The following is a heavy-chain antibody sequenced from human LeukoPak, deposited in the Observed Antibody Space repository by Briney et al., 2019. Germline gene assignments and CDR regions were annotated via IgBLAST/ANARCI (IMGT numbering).Heavy chain of an antibody. V-gene: IGHV3-15*01. D-gene: IGHD5-12*01. CDR1: GFTFSNAW. J-gene: IGHJ4*02. Sequence: GGSLRLSCAASGFTFSNAWMSWVRQAPGKGLEWVGRIKSKTDGGTTDYAAPVKGRFTISRDDSKNTLYLQMNSLKTEDTAVYYCTTGGGYDRVPFDYWGQGTLVTVSS. CDR2: IKSKTDGGTT. CDR3: TTGGGYDRVPFDY.